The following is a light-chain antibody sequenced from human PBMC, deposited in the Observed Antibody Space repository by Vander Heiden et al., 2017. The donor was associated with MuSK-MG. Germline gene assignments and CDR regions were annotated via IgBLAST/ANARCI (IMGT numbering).Light chain of an antibody. V-gene: IGKV6-21*01. J-gene: IGKJ1*01. CDR2: DAS. CDR3: HQYGNVPHT. CDR1: QDISNY. Sequence: PSFLSASPRERVTITCQASQDISNYLHWYQQKPDQSPKLLIKDASNSFSGVPSRFSGSGSGTDFTFTISSLQSEDAAVYYCHQYGNVPHTFGQGTKVEIK.